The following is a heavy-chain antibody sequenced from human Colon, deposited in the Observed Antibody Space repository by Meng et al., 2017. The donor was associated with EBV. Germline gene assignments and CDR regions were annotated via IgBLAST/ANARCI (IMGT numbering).Heavy chain of an antibody. D-gene: IGHD2-8*02. CDR3: ARDGGVTHIP. CDR2: IYHNGQT. CDR1: GTSISTSNW. V-gene: IGHV4-4*02. Sequence: QGLLREAGAGLGKPSGTLSLTCAVSGTSISTSNWWSWIRQSPGEGLEWIGAIYHNGQTNYNPSLKSRVSMSVDESKNEFSLNLKSVTAADTAVYYCARDGGVTHIPWGQGVLVTVSS. J-gene: IGHJ5*02.